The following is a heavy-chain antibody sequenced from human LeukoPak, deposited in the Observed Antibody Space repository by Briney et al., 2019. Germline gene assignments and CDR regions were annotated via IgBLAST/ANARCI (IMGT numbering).Heavy chain of an antibody. CDR2: IYYSGST. V-gene: IGHV4-39*07. CDR1: GGSISSSSYY. J-gene: IGHJ3*02. CDR3: ARGVVHTDAFDI. Sequence: SETLSLTCTVSGGSISSSSYYWGWIRQPPGKGLEWIGSIYYSGSTYYNPSLKSRVTISVDTSKNQFSLKLSSVTAADTAVYYCARGVVHTDAFDIWGQGTMVTVSS.